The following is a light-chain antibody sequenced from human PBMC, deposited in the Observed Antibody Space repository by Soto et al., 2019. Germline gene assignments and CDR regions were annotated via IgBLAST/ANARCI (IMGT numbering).Light chain of an antibody. J-gene: IGKJ1*01. CDR2: GAS. Sequence: IQLTQSPSSLSASVGDRVTITCRASPVIASFLAWYQQKPGTAPKLLIYGASTLQSGVPSRFSGSRSGTDYTLTIASLQPEDFATYYCQQLNGSPWTFGQGTKVEIK. V-gene: IGKV1-9*01. CDR1: PVIASF. CDR3: QQLNGSPWT.